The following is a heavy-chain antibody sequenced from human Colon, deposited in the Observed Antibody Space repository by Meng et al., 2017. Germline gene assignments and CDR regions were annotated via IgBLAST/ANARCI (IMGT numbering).Heavy chain of an antibody. D-gene: IGHD5-12*01. CDR1: GDSVSSNLAV. CDR2: TYYRSQWYS. J-gene: IGHJ4*01. Sequence: LQHAGPGRVHPSQTLSPSWATAGDSVSSNLAVWNWIRQSPSRGLEWLGRTYYRSQWYSDYAPSVQVRITVNPDTSKNEFSLQLNSVTSDDTAVYYCARGLGGYENDYWGQGRLVTVSS. V-gene: IGHV6-1*01. CDR3: ARGLGGYENDY.